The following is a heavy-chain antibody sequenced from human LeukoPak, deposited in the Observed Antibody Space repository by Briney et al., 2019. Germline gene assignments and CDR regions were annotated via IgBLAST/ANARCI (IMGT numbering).Heavy chain of an antibody. CDR1: GGSFSGGHY. J-gene: IGHJ3*02. CDR3: ARAGYYGSYDGFDI. V-gene: IGHV4-34*01. D-gene: IGHD2-15*01. CDR2: TNPSRRI. Sequence: KPSETLSLTCAVYGGSFSGGHYCNWIRQSPGEGLEWIGETNPSRRINYNPSLKSRVTRSVDVRMNQCSLKLNSVTAADTAIYYCARAGYYGSYDGFDIWGQGSMVTVSS.